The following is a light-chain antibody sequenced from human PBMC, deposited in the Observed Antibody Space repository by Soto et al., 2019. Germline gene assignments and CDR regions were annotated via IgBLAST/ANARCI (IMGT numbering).Light chain of an antibody. Sequence: QSALTQPASVSGSPGQSITISCTGTSSDVGGYNYVSWYQQHPGKAPKLMIYDVSNRPSGVSNRFSGSKSGNTASLTISRLQAEYEADYYCSSYTSSSTLYVVFGGGTKLTVL. V-gene: IGLV2-14*01. CDR3: SSYTSSSTLYVV. CDR2: DVS. CDR1: SSDVGGYNY. J-gene: IGLJ2*01.